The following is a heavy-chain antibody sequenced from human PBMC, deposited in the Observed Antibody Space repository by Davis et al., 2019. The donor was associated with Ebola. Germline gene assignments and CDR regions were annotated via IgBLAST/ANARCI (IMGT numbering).Heavy chain of an antibody. V-gene: IGHV3-23*01. D-gene: IGHD3-16*01. J-gene: IGHJ4*02. CDR2: IRESGGNV. CDR3: AKEGQVGGHSHFDY. CDR1: GFTFRSHA. Sequence: GESLKISCAASGFTFRSHAMSWVRQAPGKGLEWGSGIRESGGNVYYGDSVKGRFTIYRDNSKNTLYLQMNSLRGEDTAVYYCAKEGQVGGHSHFDYWGQGTLVTVSS.